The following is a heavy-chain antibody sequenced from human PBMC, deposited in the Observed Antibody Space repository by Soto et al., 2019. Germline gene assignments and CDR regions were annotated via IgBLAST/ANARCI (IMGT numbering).Heavy chain of an antibody. J-gene: IGHJ4*02. CDR2: IYYSGST. V-gene: IGHV4-31*01. CDR3: AGAGSLEWSTIPATVDY. CDR1: GGSISSGGYY. D-gene: IGHD3-3*01. Sequence: QVQLQESGPGLVKPSQTLSLTCTVSGGSISSGGYYWSWIRQHPGKGLEWIGYIYYSGSTYYNPSLKSLVTISVDTSKIQFSLKLSAVTAADTAVYYCAGAGSLEWSTIPATVDYWGQGTLVTVCS.